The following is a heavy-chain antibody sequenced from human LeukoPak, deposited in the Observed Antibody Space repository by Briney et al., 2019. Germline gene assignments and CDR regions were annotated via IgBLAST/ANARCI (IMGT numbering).Heavy chain of an antibody. D-gene: IGHD1-26*01. Sequence: SETLSLTCSVSGVSISTYYWIWIRQPPAKGLERMGFFSYSGSTKYNPSLKSRVTMSVDTSKNQFSLELNSVTAADTAVYYCARMYSGTSYYFDYWGQGTLVTVSS. V-gene: IGHV4-59*01. J-gene: IGHJ4*02. CDR3: ARMYSGTSYYFDY. CDR2: FSYSGST. CDR1: GVSISTYY.